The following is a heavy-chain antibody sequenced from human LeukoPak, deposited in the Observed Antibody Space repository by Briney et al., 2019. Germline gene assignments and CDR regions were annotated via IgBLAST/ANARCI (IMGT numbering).Heavy chain of an antibody. CDR2: IYYSGST. D-gene: IGHD5-12*01. J-gene: IGHJ4*02. Sequence: SETLSLTCTVSGGSISSYYWSWIRQPPGKGLEWIGYIYYSGSTNYNPSLKNRVIISVDTSKNQFSLKLSSVTAADTAVYYCARDGGYDAYDYWGQGTLVTVSS. CDR3: ARDGGYDAYDY. V-gene: IGHV4-59*01. CDR1: GGSISSYY.